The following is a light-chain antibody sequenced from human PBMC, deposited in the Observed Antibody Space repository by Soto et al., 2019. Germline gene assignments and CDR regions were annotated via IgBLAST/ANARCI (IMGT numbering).Light chain of an antibody. J-gene: IGKJ5*01. V-gene: IGKV3-11*01. CDR1: QSVSSY. CDR3: QQRSNWPPIT. CDR2: DAS. Sequence: EIVLPQSPATLSLSPVERATLSGRASQSVSSYLAWYQQKPGQAPRLLIYDASNRATGIPARFSGSGSGTDFTLTISSLEPEDFVVYYCQQRSNWPPITFGQGTRLEIK.